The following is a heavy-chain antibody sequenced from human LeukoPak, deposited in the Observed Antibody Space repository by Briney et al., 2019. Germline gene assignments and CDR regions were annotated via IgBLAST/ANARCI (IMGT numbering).Heavy chain of an antibody. Sequence: GGSLRLSCAASGFTFNHFGMHWVRQAPGKGLEWVAVIWSDGSNKFYADSVRGRFTISRDDSRKTVYLQMDRMTAEDTAIYYCLKDAQRGFDYSNSLEYWGQGALVTVSS. CDR1: GFTFNHFG. V-gene: IGHV3-33*06. CDR3: LKDAQRGFDYSNSLEY. D-gene: IGHD4-11*01. J-gene: IGHJ4*02. CDR2: IWSDGSNK.